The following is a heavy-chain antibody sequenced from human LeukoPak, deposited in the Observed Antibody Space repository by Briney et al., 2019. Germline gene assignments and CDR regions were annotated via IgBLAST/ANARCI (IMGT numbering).Heavy chain of an antibody. CDR2: INHSGST. CDR3: ARGVARSSKFHFSYYFDY. J-gene: IGHJ4*02. D-gene: IGHD6-6*01. Sequence: SETLSLTCAVYGGSFSGYYWSWIRQPPGKGLEWIGEINHSGSTNYNPSLKSRVTISVDTSKNQFSLKLSSVTAADTAVYYCARGVARSSKFHFSYYFDYWGQGTLVTVSS. CDR1: GGSFSGYY. V-gene: IGHV4-34*01.